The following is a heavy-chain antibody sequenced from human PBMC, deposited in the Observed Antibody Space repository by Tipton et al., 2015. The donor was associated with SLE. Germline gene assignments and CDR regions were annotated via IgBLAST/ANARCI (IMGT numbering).Heavy chain of an antibody. CDR1: GFAFTTFY. Sequence: QLVQSGAAVKKPGASVTLSCKASGFAFTTFYIHWVRQAPGQGLEWMGMINPSGRTTSYSQKFQGRVTIIRDTSTSTVDLKMTSLTSEDTAVYYCARDREPYYYYYGLDVWGQGTTVTVSS. D-gene: IGHD1-14*01. J-gene: IGHJ6*02. CDR3: ARDREPYYYYYGLDV. CDR2: INPSGRTT. V-gene: IGHV1-46*01.